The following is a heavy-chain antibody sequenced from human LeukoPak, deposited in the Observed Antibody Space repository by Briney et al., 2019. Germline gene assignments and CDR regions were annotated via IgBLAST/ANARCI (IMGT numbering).Heavy chain of an antibody. D-gene: IGHD3-22*01. CDR1: GFTFSNYW. Sequence: GGSLRLSCAASGFTFSNYWMHWVRQAPGEGLVWVARINIDGRSASYPDSVKGRFTISRNNAKNTLYLQMNSLRAEDTAVYYCARELPPVVKYFFDYWGQGTLVTVSS. CDR3: ARELPPVVKYFFDY. J-gene: IGHJ4*02. CDR2: INIDGRSA. V-gene: IGHV3-74*01.